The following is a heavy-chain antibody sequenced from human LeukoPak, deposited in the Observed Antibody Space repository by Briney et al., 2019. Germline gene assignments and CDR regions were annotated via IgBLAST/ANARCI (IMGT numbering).Heavy chain of an antibody. D-gene: IGHD3-22*01. Sequence: GGSLRLSCAVSGITLSNYGMSWVRQAPGKGLEWVSGISGSGGSTYYADSVKSRFTISRDNSKNTLYLQMNSLRAEDTAVYYCATRRRYYYDSSGYPLVDYWGQGTLVTVSS. CDR3: ATRRRYYYDSSGYPLVDY. CDR1: GITLSNYG. V-gene: IGHV3-23*01. J-gene: IGHJ4*02. CDR2: ISGSGGST.